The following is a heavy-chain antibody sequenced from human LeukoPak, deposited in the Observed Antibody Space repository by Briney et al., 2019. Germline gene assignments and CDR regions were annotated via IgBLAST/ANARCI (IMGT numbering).Heavy chain of an antibody. Sequence: GGSLRLSCAASGFTFSSYAMSWVRQAPGKGLEWVSSISNSGGRTFYTDSVKGRFTISRDNSKITLYLQMNSLRAEDTAVYYWARDNDGDYSFDYWGQGTLVTVSS. D-gene: IGHD4-17*01. CDR3: ARDNDGDYSFDY. V-gene: IGHV3-23*01. J-gene: IGHJ4*02. CDR1: GFTFSSYA. CDR2: ISNSGGRT.